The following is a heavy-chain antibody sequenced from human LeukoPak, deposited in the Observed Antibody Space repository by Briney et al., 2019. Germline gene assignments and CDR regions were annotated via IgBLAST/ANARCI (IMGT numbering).Heavy chain of an antibody. CDR3: VTGDNPDYTWENHRLDAFDT. CDR1: GFSFSQHS. CDR2: ITGGGTFT. V-gene: IGHV3-21*01. J-gene: IGHJ3*02. D-gene: IGHD3-16*01. Sequence: GGSLRLSCEASGFSFSQHSMGWVRLAPGKGLEWVSSITGGGTFTFYADSVKGRFTVSRDNANNLLFLQLHSLRADDTAIYYCVTGDNPDYTWENHRLDAFDTWGQGTMVTVSS.